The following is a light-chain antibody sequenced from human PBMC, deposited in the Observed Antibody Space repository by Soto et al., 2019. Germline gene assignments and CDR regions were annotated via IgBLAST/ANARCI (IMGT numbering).Light chain of an antibody. V-gene: IGKV3-15*01. CDR2: GAS. Sequence: EIVLTQSPATLSLSPGEIATLSCRSSQTVSSSLAWYQQKPGQAPRLLIYGASTRATAIPARFSGSGSGTEFTLTISSIQSEDFTTYYCQQYNSWPPYTFGQGTKVDI. J-gene: IGKJ2*01. CDR1: QTVSSS. CDR3: QQYNSWPPYT.